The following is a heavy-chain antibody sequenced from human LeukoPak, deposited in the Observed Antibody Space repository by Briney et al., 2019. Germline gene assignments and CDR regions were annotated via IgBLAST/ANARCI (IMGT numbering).Heavy chain of an antibody. CDR1: GFPFSSYA. J-gene: IGHJ4*02. Sequence: PGASLRLSCAASGFPFSSYAMSWVRQAPGKGLGWVSAISGSGGSTYYADSVKGRFTISRDNSKNTLYLQMNSLRAEDTAVYYCAKDLAITSIVGGLFDYWGQGTLVTVSS. D-gene: IGHD3-22*01. V-gene: IGHV3-23*01. CDR2: ISGSGGST. CDR3: AKDLAITSIVGGLFDY.